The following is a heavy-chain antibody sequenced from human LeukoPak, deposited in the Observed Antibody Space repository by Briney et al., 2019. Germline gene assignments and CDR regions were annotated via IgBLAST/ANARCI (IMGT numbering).Heavy chain of an antibody. D-gene: IGHD3-10*01. CDR1: GYTFTTYG. V-gene: IGHV1-18*01. J-gene: IGHJ6*02. CDR2: IRGYNDNT. CDR3: ARAHYFGSGSFYSGYYYDMDV. Sequence: ASVKVSCKASGYTFTTYGLTWVRQAPGQGLEWMGWIRGYNDNTNYAQKLQGRVTMTTDTSTSTAYMELRSLRSDDTAVYYCARAHYFGSGSFYSGYYYDMDVWGQGTTVTVSS.